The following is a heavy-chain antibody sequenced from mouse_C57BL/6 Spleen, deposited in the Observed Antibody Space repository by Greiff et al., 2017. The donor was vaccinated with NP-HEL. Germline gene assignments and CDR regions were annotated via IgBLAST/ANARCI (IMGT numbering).Heavy chain of an antibody. V-gene: IGHV1-15*01. CDR3: TRGVRLYDGGFDY. D-gene: IGHD2-12*01. CDR2: IDPETGGT. J-gene: IGHJ2*01. Sequence: QGQLQKSGGGRGRTGSSVRLSCKASGYTFTDYEMHWVKQTPVHGLEWIGAIDPETGGTAYNQKFKGKAILTADKSSSTAYMELRSLTSEDSAVYYCTRGVRLYDGGFDYWGQGTNLTVYS. CDR1: GYTFTDYE.